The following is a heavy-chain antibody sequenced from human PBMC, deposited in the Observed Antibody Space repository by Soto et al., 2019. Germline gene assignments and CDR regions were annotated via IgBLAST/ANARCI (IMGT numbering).Heavy chain of an antibody. D-gene: IGHD4-17*01. CDR3: ASTDKGDYVPPLDN. Sequence: QIHLVQSGGEVKKPGASVKVSCKTSGYTFTTYGISWVRQAPGQGLEWMGWITPFNDNTNYAQNLQGRVTMTTDTSTNAAYLELRILTSDDTAVYYCASTDKGDYVPPLDNWGQGTLVTVSS. J-gene: IGHJ4*02. CDR1: GYTFTTYG. V-gene: IGHV1-18*01. CDR2: ITPFNDNT.